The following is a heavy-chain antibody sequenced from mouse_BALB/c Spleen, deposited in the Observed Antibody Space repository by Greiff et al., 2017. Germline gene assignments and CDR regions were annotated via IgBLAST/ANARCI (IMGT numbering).Heavy chain of an antibody. CDR2: IDPANGNT. J-gene: IGHJ3*01. D-gene: IGHD2-10*01. CDR3: AREPPYYGNYPWFAY. Sequence: EVKLVESGAELVKPGASVKLSCTASGFNIKDTYMHWVKQRPEQGLEWIGRIDPANGNTKYDPKFQGKATITADTSSNTAYLQLSSLTSEDTAVYYCAREPPYYGNYPWFAYWGQGTLVTVSA. V-gene: IGHV14-3*02. CDR1: GFNIKDTY.